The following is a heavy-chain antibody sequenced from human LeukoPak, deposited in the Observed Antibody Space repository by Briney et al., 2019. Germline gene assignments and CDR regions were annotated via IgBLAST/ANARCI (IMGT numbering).Heavy chain of an antibody. CDR2: IYYSGST. V-gene: IGHV4-39*01. J-gene: IGHJ4*02. Sequence: SETLSLTCTVSGGSISSSSYYWGWIRQPPGKGLEWIGSIYYSGSTYYNPSLKSRVNISVDTSKNHFSLKLSSVTAADTAVYYCARQAGYSSGWVDYWGQGTLVTVSS. D-gene: IGHD6-19*01. CDR3: ARQAGYSSGWVDY. CDR1: GGSISSSSYY.